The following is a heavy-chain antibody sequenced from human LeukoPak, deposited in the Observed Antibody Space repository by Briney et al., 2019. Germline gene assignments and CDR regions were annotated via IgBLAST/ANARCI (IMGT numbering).Heavy chain of an antibody. J-gene: IGHJ4*02. CDR3: ARDDVDCSSTSCYASGVDY. CDR2: INSDGSST. CDR1: GFTFSSYW. D-gene: IGHD2-2*01. V-gene: IGHV3-74*01. Sequence: PGGSLRLSCAASGFTFSSYWMHWVRQAPGKRLVWVSRINSDGSSTSYADSVRGRFTISRDNAKNTLYLQMNSLRAEDTAVYYCARDDVDCSSTSCYASGVDYWGQGTLVTVSS.